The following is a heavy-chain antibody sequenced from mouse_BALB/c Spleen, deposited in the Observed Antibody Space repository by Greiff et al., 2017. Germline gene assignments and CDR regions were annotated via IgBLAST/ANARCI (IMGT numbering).Heavy chain of an antibody. V-gene: IGHV3-6*02. CDR3: ASKTTVARYAMDY. J-gene: IGHJ4*01. CDR1: GYSITSGYY. CDR2: ISYDGSN. D-gene: IGHD1-1*01. Sequence: EVQLVESGPGLVKPSQSLSLTCSVTGYSITSGYYWNWIRQFPGNKLEWMGYISYDGSNNYNPSLKNRISITRDTSKNQFFLKLNSVTTEDTATYYCASKTTVARYAMDYWGQGTSVTVSS.